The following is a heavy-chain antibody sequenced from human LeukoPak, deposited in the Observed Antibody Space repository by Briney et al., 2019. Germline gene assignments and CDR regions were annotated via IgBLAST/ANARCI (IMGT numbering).Heavy chain of an antibody. CDR1: GFTFSSNW. V-gene: IGHV3-30*18. CDR2: ISYDGSNK. D-gene: IGHD3-10*01. J-gene: IGHJ4*02. Sequence: GGSLRLSCVASGFTFSSNWMSWVRQAPGKGLEWVAVISYDGSNKYYADSVKGRFTISRDNSKNTLYLQMNSLRAEDTAVYYCAKDVDPFGSGSYVEGFDYWGQGTLVTVSS. CDR3: AKDVDPFGSGSYVEGFDY.